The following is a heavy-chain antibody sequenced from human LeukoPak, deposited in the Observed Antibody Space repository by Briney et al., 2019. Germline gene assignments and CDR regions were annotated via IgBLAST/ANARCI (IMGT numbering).Heavy chain of an antibody. Sequence: GSLRLSCAASGFTFSSYGMHWVRQAPGKGLEWVAVISYDGSNKYYADSVKGRFTISRDNSKNTLYLQMNSLRAEDTAVYYCAKDIYDSSGYYYVRGVDYWGQGTLVTVSS. J-gene: IGHJ4*02. CDR3: AKDIYDSSGYYYVRGVDY. D-gene: IGHD3-22*01. V-gene: IGHV3-30*18. CDR2: ISYDGSNK. CDR1: GFTFSSYG.